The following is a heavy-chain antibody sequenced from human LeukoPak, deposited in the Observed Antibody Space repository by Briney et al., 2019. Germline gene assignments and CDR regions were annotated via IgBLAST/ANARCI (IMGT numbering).Heavy chain of an antibody. D-gene: IGHD1-26*01. V-gene: IGHV3-74*03. Sequence: GSLRLSCAASAFTFSNYWIHWVRQAPGKGLVWVSRIDNAGSITTYADSVKGRFTISRENAKNSLYLQMNSLRAGDTAVYYCARRGSYSSFDYWGQGTLVTVSS. CDR3: ARRGSYSSFDY. J-gene: IGHJ4*02. CDR1: AFTFSNYW. CDR2: IDNAGSIT.